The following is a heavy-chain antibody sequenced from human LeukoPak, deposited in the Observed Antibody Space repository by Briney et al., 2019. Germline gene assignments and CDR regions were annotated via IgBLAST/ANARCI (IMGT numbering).Heavy chain of an antibody. CDR1: GYTLTELS. J-gene: IGHJ6*03. CDR2: FDPEDGET. CDR3: SIAAAGSYYYYYMDV. Sequence: ASVKVSCKVSGYTLTELSMHWVRQAPGKGLEWMGGFDPEDGETIYAQKFQGRVTITADKSTSTAYMELSSLRSEDTAVYYCSIAAAGSYYYYYMDVWGKGTTVTVSS. D-gene: IGHD6-13*01. V-gene: IGHV1-24*01.